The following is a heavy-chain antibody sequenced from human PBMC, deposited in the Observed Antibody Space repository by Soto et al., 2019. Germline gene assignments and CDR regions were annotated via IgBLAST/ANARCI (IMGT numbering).Heavy chain of an antibody. CDR3: AQGVELDV. D-gene: IGHD1-26*01. J-gene: IGHJ6*04. CDR2: IGDSGAST. Sequence: EVLLLESGGGLVQPGGSLRLSCEASGFSFSSFAMNWVRQAPGKGLEWVSAIGDSGASTYYADSVKGRFTISRDNSRNTLYLQLNSLTAEGTAVYYCAQGVELDVWGNGTTVIVSS. V-gene: IGHV3-23*01. CDR1: GFSFSSFA.